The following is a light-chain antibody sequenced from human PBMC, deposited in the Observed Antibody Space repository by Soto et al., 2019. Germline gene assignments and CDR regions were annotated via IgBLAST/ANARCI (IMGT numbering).Light chain of an antibody. CDR3: AAWDDSLNVV. CDR1: SSNIGSNT. V-gene: IGLV1-44*01. Sequence: QSVLTQPPSASGTPGQRVTISCSGSSSNIGSNTVNWYQQLPGTAPKLLIFSNSRRPSGVPDRFSGSKSGTSASLAIRGLQSEDEADYYCAAWDDSLNVVFGGGTKLTVL. CDR2: SNS. J-gene: IGLJ2*01.